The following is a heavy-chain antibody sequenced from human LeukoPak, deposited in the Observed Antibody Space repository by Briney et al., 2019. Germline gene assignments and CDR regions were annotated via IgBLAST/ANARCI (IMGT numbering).Heavy chain of an antibody. CDR2: TYYRPKWYN. D-gene: IGHD3-9*01. CDR1: GDSVSSKSAA. J-gene: IGHJ4*02. Sequence: SQTLSLTCAISGDSVSSKSAAWNWIRQSPSRGLEWLGRTYYRPKWYNDYAVSVKSRISVNPDTTKNQFSLQLSSVTPEDTAVYYCARAYYDISPGYLDYWGQRTLVTASP. V-gene: IGHV6-1*01. CDR3: ARAYYDISPGYLDY.